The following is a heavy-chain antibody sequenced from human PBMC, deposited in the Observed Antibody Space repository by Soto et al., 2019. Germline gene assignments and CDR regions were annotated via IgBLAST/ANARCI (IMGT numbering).Heavy chain of an antibody. D-gene: IGHD2-2*01. Sequence: PGASLKISCAASEFFFPGYGMHWVRQAPGKGLEWVAVISEDGSKTWYGDSVKGRFTISRHNPMKTLYLQMNSLKNEDSAVYFCARYLHRRSSKSGGLAVWGQGTTVTVSS. CDR3: ARYLHRRSSKSGGLAV. V-gene: IGHV3-30*03. J-gene: IGHJ6*02. CDR2: ISEDGSKT. CDR1: EFFFPGYG.